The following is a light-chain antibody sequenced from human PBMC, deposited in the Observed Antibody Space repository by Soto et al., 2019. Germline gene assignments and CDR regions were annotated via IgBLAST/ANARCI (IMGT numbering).Light chain of an antibody. CDR2: GTS. CDR1: QSFSSSY. V-gene: IGKV3-20*01. Sequence: EVVLTQSPGTLSLSPGESATLSCRASQSFSSSYFAWYQQSPGQAPRLLIYGTSTRATGIPDRFSGSGSGTDFTLTITRLEPEDFAVYYCHQYGSSPGSFGQGTKVEVK. CDR3: HQYGSSPGS. J-gene: IGKJ1*01.